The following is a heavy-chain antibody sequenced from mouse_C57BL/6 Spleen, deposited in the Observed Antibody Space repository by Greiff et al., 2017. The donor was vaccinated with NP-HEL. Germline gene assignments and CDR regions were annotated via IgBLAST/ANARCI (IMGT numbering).Heavy chain of an antibody. Sequence: EVKLVESGGDLVKPGGSLKLSCAASGFTFSSYGMSWVRQTPDKRLEWVATISSGGSYTYYPDSVKGRFTISRDNAKNTLYLQMSSPKSEDTAMYYCARIYYDYDVSYYYAMDYWGQGTSVTVSS. CDR2: ISSGGSYT. CDR3: ARIYYDYDVSYYYAMDY. V-gene: IGHV5-6*01. CDR1: GFTFSSYG. J-gene: IGHJ4*01. D-gene: IGHD2-4*01.